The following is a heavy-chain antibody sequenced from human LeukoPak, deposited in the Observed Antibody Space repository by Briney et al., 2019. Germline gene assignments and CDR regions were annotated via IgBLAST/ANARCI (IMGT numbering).Heavy chain of an antibody. CDR2: VHNVGST. CDR3: ARHAEYNSGWHFYLYH. D-gene: IGHD6-19*01. V-gene: IGHV4-39*01. CDR1: GVSTTNGIYY. Sequence: SETLSLTCTVSGVSTTNGIYYWAWIRQPPGKGLEWIGSVHNVGSTYYNLSLRSRVTMSIDTSKNQFSLRLNSVTAADTAVYYCARHAEYNSGWHFYLYHWGQGILVTVSS. J-gene: IGHJ4*02.